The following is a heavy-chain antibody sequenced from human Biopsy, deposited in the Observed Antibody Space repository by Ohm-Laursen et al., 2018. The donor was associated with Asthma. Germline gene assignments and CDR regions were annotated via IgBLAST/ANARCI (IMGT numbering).Heavy chain of an antibody. CDR3: AAGRTSLNGESLI. CDR2: IVLGSGDT. CDR1: GFPLTAYT. V-gene: IGHV1-58*01. J-gene: IGHJ4*02. Sequence: SSVKVSCNVSGFPLTAYTFQWVWQARGLGLEWIGWIVLGSGDTNYAQKFQERVTFTRDMSTSTASMELRGLRSEDTAVYFCAAGRTSLNGESLIWGQGTLVSVSS. D-gene: IGHD4-17*01.